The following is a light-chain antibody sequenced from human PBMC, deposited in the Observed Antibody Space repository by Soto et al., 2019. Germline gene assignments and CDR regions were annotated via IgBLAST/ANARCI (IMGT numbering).Light chain of an antibody. V-gene: IGKV4-1*01. CDR3: QQYYSTLWT. Sequence: DIVMTQSPDSLAVSLGERATINCKSSQSVFYSSNNKHYLAWYQQKPGQPPKLLIYWASTRESGVPDRFSGSGSGTDFTLTISSLQAEDVAVYYCQQYYSTLWTFGQGTKVEIK. CDR2: WAS. CDR1: QSVFYSSNNKHY. J-gene: IGKJ1*01.